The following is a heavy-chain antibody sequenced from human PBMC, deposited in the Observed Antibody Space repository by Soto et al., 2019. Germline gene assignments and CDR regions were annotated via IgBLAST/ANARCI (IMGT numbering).Heavy chain of an antibody. CDR1: GGSVSSGSYY. V-gene: IGHV4-61*01. Sequence: QVQLQESGPGLVKASETLSLTCTVSGGSVSSGSYYWSWIRQPPGKGLEWIGNIFHSGTTNYNASLRGRVSMSVDTPTNQFSLKLMSVTAADTAVYYCARVHITGPVHSWGQGNLVTVSS. D-gene: IGHD1-20*01. CDR3: ARVHITGPVHS. J-gene: IGHJ4*02. CDR2: IFHSGTT.